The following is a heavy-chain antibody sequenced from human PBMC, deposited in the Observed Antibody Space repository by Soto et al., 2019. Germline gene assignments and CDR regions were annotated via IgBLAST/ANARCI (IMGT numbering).Heavy chain of an antibody. Sequence: ETLSLTCTVSGGSIRSTIFYWGWIRQPPGKGLEWIGSIDYSGSTYYNPSLKSRVTMSVDTSNNQFSLKLNSLTAADTAVYYCAISSGSTVIHYFDDWGQGALVTVSS. CDR3: AISSGSTVIHYFDD. J-gene: IGHJ4*02. V-gene: IGHV4-39*01. CDR1: GGSIRSTIFY. D-gene: IGHD4-17*01. CDR2: IDYSGST.